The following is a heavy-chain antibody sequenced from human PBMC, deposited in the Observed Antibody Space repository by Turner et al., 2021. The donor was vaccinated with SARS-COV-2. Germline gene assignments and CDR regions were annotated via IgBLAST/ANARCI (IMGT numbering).Heavy chain of an antibody. CDR3: ARHQGSASGYDHGMNV. Sequence: QEQLQESGPGLVRPSETLSLTCTVSGGSISSKSWSWIRQSPGRGLEWIGYFYKIGSIDYNPTLRSRVTISVDTSKNQLSLNLISVTAADTVVYYCARHQGSASGYDHGMNVWGQGTAVIVS. J-gene: IGHJ6*02. CDR1: GGSISSKS. D-gene: IGHD1-26*01. V-gene: IGHV4-59*08. CDR2: FYKIGSI.